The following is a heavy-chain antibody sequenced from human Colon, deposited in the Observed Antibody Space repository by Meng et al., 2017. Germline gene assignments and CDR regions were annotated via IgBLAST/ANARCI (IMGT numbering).Heavy chain of an antibody. CDR1: GGSVSSASYY. Sequence: GQLQTEGPGLVRPSETLSLTCNVSGGSVSSASYYWSWIRQSPGKGLEWIGLIHYSGSRNYNPSLKSRVTMSVDTSKNQVSLRLTSVTAADTAVYYCARFYGSGTFEVHDYWGQGTLVTVSS. CDR3: ARFYGSGTFEVHDY. CDR2: IHYSGSR. V-gene: IGHV4-61*01. J-gene: IGHJ4*02. D-gene: IGHD3-10*01.